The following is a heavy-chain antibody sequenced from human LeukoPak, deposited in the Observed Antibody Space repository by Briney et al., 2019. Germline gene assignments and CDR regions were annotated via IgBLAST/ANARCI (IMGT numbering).Heavy chain of an antibody. CDR2: IYYSGST. CDR1: GGSISSYY. Sequence: SETLSLTCTVSGGSISSYYWSWIRQPPGKGLEWIGYIYYSGSTNYNPSLKSRVTISVDTSKNQFSLKLSSVTAADTAVYYCARTYYDSSGYYSLPPHFDYWGQGTLVTVSS. CDR3: ARTYYDSSGYYSLPPHFDY. D-gene: IGHD3-22*01. J-gene: IGHJ4*02. V-gene: IGHV4-59*01.